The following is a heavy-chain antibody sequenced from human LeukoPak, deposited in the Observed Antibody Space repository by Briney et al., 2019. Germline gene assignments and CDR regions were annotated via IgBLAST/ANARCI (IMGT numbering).Heavy chain of an antibody. Sequence: SETLSPTCTVSGGSISSGSYYWSWIRQPAGKGLEWIGRIYTSGSTNYNPSLKSRVTISVDTSKNQFSLKLSSVTAADTAVYYCARAKIRSTSINDAFDIWGQGTMVTVSS. J-gene: IGHJ3*02. CDR2: IYTSGST. CDR1: GGSISSGSYY. V-gene: IGHV4-61*02. D-gene: IGHD2-2*01. CDR3: ARAKIRSTSINDAFDI.